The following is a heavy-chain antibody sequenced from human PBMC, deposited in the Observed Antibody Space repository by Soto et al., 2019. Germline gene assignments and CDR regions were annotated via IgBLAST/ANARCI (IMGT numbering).Heavy chain of an antibody. Sequence: PGGSLRLSCAASGFTFSSYAMSWVRQAPGKGLEWVSAISGSGGSTYYADSVKGRFTISRDNSKDTLYLQMNSLRAEDTAVYYCAKESLYYDFWSGYYRGYYNYGMDVWGQGTTVTV. CDR2: ISGSGGST. CDR3: AKESLYYDFWSGYYRGYYNYGMDV. CDR1: GFTFSSYA. V-gene: IGHV3-23*01. D-gene: IGHD3-3*01. J-gene: IGHJ6*02.